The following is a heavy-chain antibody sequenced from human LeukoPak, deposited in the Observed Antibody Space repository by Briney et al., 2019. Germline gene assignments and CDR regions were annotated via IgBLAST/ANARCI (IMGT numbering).Heavy chain of an antibody. Sequence: KPGGSLRLSCAASGFTFSDYTMNWVRQAPGKGLEWVSSIGSVTTYIYYADSVKGRFTISRDNAKNSLSLQMNSLGAEDTAVYYCARAIAVAGPYYFDYWGQGTLVTVSS. V-gene: IGHV3-21*01. D-gene: IGHD6-19*01. CDR1: GFTFSDYT. J-gene: IGHJ4*02. CDR2: IGSVTTYI. CDR3: ARAIAVAGPYYFDY.